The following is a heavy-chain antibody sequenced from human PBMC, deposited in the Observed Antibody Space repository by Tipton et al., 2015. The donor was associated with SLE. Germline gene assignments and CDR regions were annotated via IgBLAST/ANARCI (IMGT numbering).Heavy chain of an antibody. CDR3: ARGGGSYSAPTFDH. V-gene: IGHV4-39*07. CDR2: IYYRGHT. J-gene: IGHJ4*02. D-gene: IGHD1-26*01. CDR1: GDSVSSSNNY. Sequence: TLSLTCTVSGDSVSSSNNYWAWIRQSPGQGLDWIGSIYYRGHTYYNPSLKSRVTLSLGTSDNQFSLKLSSVTAADTAVYYCARGGGSYSAPTFDHWGQGTLVSVSS.